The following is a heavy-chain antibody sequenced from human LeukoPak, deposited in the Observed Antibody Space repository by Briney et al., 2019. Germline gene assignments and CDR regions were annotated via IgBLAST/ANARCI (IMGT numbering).Heavy chain of an antibody. CDR1: GFTFSSYA. CDR3: ARAKYDFWSGYYTGIGSY. V-gene: IGHV3-30-3*01. Sequence: GRSLRLSCAASGFTFSSYAMHWVRQAPGKGLGWVAVISYDGSNKYYADSVKGRFTISRDNSKNTLYLQMNSLRAEDTAVYYCARAKYDFWSGYYTGIGSYWGQGTLVTVSS. J-gene: IGHJ4*02. D-gene: IGHD3-3*01. CDR2: ISYDGSNK.